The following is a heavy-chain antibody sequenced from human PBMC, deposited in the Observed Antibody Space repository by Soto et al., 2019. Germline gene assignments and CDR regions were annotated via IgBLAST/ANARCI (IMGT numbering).Heavy chain of an antibody. CDR1: GYTFTSYD. V-gene: IGHV1-8*01. CDR3: ARGDDFWSGYYYGMDV. CDR2: MNPNSGNT. D-gene: IGHD3-3*01. Sequence: ASVKVSCKASGYTFTSYDINWVRQATGQGLEWMGWMNPNSGNTGYAQKFQGRVTMTRNTSISTAYMELSSLRSEDTAVYYCARGDDFWSGYYYGMDVWGQGTTVTSP. J-gene: IGHJ6*02.